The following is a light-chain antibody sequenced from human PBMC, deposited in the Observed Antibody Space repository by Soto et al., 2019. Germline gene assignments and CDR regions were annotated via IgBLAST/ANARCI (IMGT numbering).Light chain of an antibody. CDR2: GAS. CDR1: QSVSSSY. V-gene: IGKV3-20*01. J-gene: IGKJ4*01. Sequence: EIVLTQSPGTLSLSPVERANLSCSASQSVSSSYLAWYQQKPGQAPRLLIYGASSRATGIPDRFSGSGSGTDFTLTISRLEPEDFAVYYCQQYGSSPLTFGGGTKVDI. CDR3: QQYGSSPLT.